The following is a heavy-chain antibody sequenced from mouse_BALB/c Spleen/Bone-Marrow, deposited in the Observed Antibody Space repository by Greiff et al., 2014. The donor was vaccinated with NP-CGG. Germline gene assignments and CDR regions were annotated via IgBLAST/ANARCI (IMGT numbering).Heavy chain of an antibody. J-gene: IGHJ4*01. V-gene: IGHV2-9*02. CDR1: GFSLTSYG. D-gene: IGHD1-2*01. CDR2: IWADGST. Sequence: QVQLQQSGPGLVAPSRSLSITCTVSGFSLTSYGVHWVRQPPGKGLEWLGVIWADGSTNYNSALMSRLSIRKDNSKSQVFLKMNXLXXDDTAMYYCARITTATGAMDYWGQGTSATVSS. CDR3: ARITTATGAMDY.